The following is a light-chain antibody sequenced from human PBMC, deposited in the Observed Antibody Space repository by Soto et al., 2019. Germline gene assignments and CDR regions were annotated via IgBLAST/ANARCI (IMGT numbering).Light chain of an antibody. Sequence: QSVLTQPPSASGTPGQTVTMSCSGTSSNIGSNAVNWFQHLPGTAPKLLIYSNRQRLSGVPDRFSASRSGTSASLAISGLQSDDEADYYCTTWDDSLNGRVFGGGTKLTVL. CDR1: SSNIGSNA. CDR3: TTWDDSLNGRV. V-gene: IGLV1-44*01. CDR2: SNR. J-gene: IGLJ3*02.